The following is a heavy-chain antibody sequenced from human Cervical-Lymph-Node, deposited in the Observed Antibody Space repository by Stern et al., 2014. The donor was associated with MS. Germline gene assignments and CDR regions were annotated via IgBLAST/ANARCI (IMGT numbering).Heavy chain of an antibody. V-gene: IGHV3-74*02. CDR2: INSDGSST. D-gene: IGHD4-17*01. Sequence: VQLVESGGGLVQPGGSLRLSCAASGFTLSNYRMHWVRQAPGKGLVWVSCINSDGSSTNYADSVKARFTLSRDNAKNTLYLQMDSLRAEDTAVYYCARGYGDFLYYYYAMDVWGQGTTVTVSS. CDR3: ARGYGDFLYYYYAMDV. CDR1: GFTLSNYR. J-gene: IGHJ6*02.